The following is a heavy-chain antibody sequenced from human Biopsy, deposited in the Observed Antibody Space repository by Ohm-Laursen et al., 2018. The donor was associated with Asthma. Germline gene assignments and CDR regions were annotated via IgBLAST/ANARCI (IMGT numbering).Heavy chain of an antibody. CDR1: GGTFNTYV. D-gene: IGHD2-2*01. J-gene: IGHJ4*02. CDR3: ARKAGSCISRTCYSLDF. CDR2: INSVFGTT. Sequence: SLVKVSCKSLGGTFNTYVIGWVRQAPGQGLEWMGGINSVFGTTTYPQKFQDRVTITADDSTSTVYMELSSLRSEDTAVYYCARKAGSCISRTCYSLDFWGQGALVTVSS. V-gene: IGHV1-69*01.